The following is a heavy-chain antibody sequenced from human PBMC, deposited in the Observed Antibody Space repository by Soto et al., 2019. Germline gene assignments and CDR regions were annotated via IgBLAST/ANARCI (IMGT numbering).Heavy chain of an antibody. J-gene: IGHJ6*02. V-gene: IGHV1-2*04. CDR3: AREGYSSSRYYYGMDV. Sequence: ASVKVSCKASGYTFTGYYMHWVRQAPGQGLEWMGWINLNSGGTNYAQKFQGWVTMTRDTSISTAYMELSRLRSDDTAVYYCAREGYSSSRYYYGMDVWGQGTTVTVSS. CDR1: GYTFTGYY. D-gene: IGHD6-6*01. CDR2: INLNSGGT.